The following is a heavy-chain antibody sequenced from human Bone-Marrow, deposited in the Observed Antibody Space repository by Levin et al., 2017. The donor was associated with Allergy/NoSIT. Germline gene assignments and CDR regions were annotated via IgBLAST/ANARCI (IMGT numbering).Heavy chain of an antibody. CDR1: GFTVSSNY. J-gene: IGHJ6*02. V-gene: IGHV3-53*01. Sequence: GESLKISCAASGFTVSSNYMSWVRQAPGKGLEWVSVIYSGGSTYYADSVKGRFTISRDNSKNTLYLQMNSLRAEDTAVYYCARAPTYITIFGVEQMYGMDVWGQGTTVTVSS. CDR3: ARAPTYITIFGVEQMYGMDV. CDR2: IYSGGST. D-gene: IGHD3-3*01.